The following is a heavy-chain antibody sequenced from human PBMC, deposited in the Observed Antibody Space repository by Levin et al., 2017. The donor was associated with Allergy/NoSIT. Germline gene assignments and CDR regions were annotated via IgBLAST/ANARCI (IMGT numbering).Heavy chain of an antibody. CDR3: ARVRGGASTSTAFDY. D-gene: IGHD2-2*01. J-gene: IGHJ4*02. CDR2: LKQDGSEK. V-gene: IGHV3-7*01. CDR1: GFTFSSYW. Sequence: GESLKISCAASGFTFSSYWMSWVRQAPGKGLEWVANLKQDGSEKYYVDSVKGRFTISRDNAENSLYQQMNSLRAEDTAVYYCARVRGGASTSTAFDYWGQGTLVTVSS.